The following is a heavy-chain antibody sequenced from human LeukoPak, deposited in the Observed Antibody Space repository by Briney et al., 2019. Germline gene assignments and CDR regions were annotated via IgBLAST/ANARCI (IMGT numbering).Heavy chain of an antibody. CDR1: GYSISSGYY. D-gene: IGHD3-16*01. CDR2: IYHSGST. J-gene: IGHJ5*02. V-gene: IGHV4-38-2*02. CDR3: AREGGVEPDH. Sequence: PSETLSLTCTVSGYSISSGYYWGWIRQPPGKGLEWIGSIYHSGSTYYNPSLKSRVTISVDTSKNQFSLKLSSVTAADTAVYYCAREGGVEPDHWGQGTLVTVSS.